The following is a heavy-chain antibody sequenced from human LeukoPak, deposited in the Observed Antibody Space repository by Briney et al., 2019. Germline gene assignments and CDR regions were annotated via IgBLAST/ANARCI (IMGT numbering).Heavy chain of an antibody. Sequence: SETLSLTCTVSGYSISSGYYWGWIRQPPGKGLEWIGSIYHSGSTYYNPSLKSRVTMSVDTSKNQFSLKLSSVTAADTAVYYCARDLRYSGSYFWFDPWGQGTLVTVSS. CDR2: IYHSGST. CDR3: ARDLRYSGSYFWFDP. D-gene: IGHD1-26*01. CDR1: GYSISSGYY. J-gene: IGHJ5*02. V-gene: IGHV4-38-2*02.